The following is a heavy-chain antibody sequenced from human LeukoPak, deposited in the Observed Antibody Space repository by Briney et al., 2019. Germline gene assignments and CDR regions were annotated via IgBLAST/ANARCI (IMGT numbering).Heavy chain of an antibody. D-gene: IGHD6-13*01. CDR3: ARGSIAAAGTNYGMDV. CDR2: INPNSGGT. J-gene: IGHJ6*04. CDR1: GYTFTGYY. Sequence: ASVKVSCKASGYTFTGYYMHWVRQAPGQGLEWMGWINPNSGGTNYAQKFQGWVTTTRDTSISTAYMELSRLRSDDTAVYYCARGSIAAAGTNYGMDVWGKGTTVTVSS. V-gene: IGHV1-2*04.